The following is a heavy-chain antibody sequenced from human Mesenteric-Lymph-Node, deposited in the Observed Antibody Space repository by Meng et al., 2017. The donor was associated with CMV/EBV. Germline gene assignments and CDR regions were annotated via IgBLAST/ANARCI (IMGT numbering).Heavy chain of an antibody. V-gene: IGHV1-8*01. CDR2: MNPNSGNT. CDR1: GYTFTNYG. CDR3: ARGSALEWDPQIDY. J-gene: IGHJ4*02. D-gene: IGHD3-3*01. Sequence: ASVKVSCKASGYTFTNYGVSWVRQATGQGLEWMGWMNPNSGNTGYAQKFQGRVTITRNTSISTAYMELSSLRSEDTAVYYCARGSALEWDPQIDYWGQGTLVTVSS.